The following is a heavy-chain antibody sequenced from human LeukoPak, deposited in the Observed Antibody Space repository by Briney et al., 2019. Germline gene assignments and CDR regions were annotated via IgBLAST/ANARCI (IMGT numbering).Heavy chain of an antibody. Sequence: ASVKVSCKASGYTFTSYDFNWVRQATGQRPEWMGWMSPNSGDTNYAQKLQGRVTMTTDTSTSTAYMELRSLRSDDTAVYYCARLAQAVAGTGSQAIDYWGQGTLVTVSS. CDR1: GYTFTSYD. CDR2: MSPNSGDT. J-gene: IGHJ4*02. CDR3: ARLAQAVAGTGSQAIDY. V-gene: IGHV1-18*01. D-gene: IGHD6-19*01.